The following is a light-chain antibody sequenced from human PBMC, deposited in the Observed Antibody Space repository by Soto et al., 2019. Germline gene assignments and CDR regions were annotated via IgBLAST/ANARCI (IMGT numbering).Light chain of an antibody. CDR1: QDINVY. J-gene: IGKJ2*01. CDR3: QHGYVAPYN. Sequence: DIQMTQSPSSVSASVGDTVTITCRASQDINVYLNWYQQKPGEVPKLLIYSASSLHSGVPSRFTGSASETDFTITIRSLQPEDFATYYCQHGYVAPYNFGQGPKV. V-gene: IGKV1-39*01. CDR2: SAS.